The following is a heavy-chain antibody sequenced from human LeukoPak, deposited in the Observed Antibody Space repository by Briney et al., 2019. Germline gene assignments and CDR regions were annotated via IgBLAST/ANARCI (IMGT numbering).Heavy chain of an antibody. CDR2: ISWNSGSI. CDR3: AKEGKYYDILTGPYYYYGMDV. J-gene: IGHJ6*02. CDR1: GFTFDDYA. Sequence: PGRSLRLSCAASGFTFDDYAMHWVRHAPGKGLEWVSGISWNSGSIGYADSVKGRFTISRDNAKNSLYLQMNSLRAEDTALYYCAKEGKYYDILTGPYYYYGMDVWGQGTTVTVSS. D-gene: IGHD3-9*01. V-gene: IGHV3-9*01.